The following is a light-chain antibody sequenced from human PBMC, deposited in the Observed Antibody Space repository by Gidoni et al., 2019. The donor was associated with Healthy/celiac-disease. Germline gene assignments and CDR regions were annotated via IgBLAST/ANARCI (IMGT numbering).Light chain of an antibody. Sequence: QSALTQPASVSGSPGQSITISCTGTRSDVGGYNYVSWYQQHPGKAPKLMIYEVSNRPSGVSNRFSGSKSVNTASLTISGLQAEDEADYYCSSYTSSSTLVVFGGGTKLTVL. J-gene: IGLJ2*01. CDR3: SSYTSSSTLVV. V-gene: IGLV2-14*01. CDR1: RSDVGGYNY. CDR2: EVS.